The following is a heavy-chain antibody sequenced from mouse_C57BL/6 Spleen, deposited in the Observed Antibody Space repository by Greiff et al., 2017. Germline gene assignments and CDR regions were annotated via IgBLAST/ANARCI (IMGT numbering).Heavy chain of an antibody. CDR3: ARPDYGNLYAMDY. Sequence: EVMLVESGGGLVKPGGSLKLYCAASGFTFSDYGMHWVRQAPEKGLEWVAYISSGSSTIYYADTVKGRFTISRDNAKNTLFLQMTSLRSEDTAMYYCARPDYGNLYAMDYWGQGTSVTVSS. V-gene: IGHV5-17*01. CDR1: GFTFSDYG. D-gene: IGHD2-1*01. CDR2: ISSGSSTI. J-gene: IGHJ4*01.